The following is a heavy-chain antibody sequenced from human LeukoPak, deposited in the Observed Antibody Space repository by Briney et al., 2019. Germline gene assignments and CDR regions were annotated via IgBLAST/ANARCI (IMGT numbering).Heavy chain of an antibody. D-gene: IGHD4-17*01. V-gene: IGHV1-69*13. CDR1: GGTFSSYA. Sequence: GASVTVSCTASGGTFSSYAISWVRQAPGQGLEWMGGIIPIFGTANYAQKFQGRVTITADESASTAYMELSSLRSEDTAVYYCAREDGDGDYADAFDIWGQGTMVTVSS. CDR3: AREDGDGDYADAFDI. J-gene: IGHJ3*02. CDR2: IIPIFGTA.